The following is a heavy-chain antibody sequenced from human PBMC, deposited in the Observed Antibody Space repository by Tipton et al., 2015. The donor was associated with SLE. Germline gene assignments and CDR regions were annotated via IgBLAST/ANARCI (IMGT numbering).Heavy chain of an antibody. CDR3: ARVRDVGLRLGELSPYYFDY. Sequence: QLVQSGAEVKKPGSSVKVSCKASGGTFSSYAISWVRQAPGQGLEWMGGIIPIFGTANYAQKFQGRVTITADESTSTAYMELSSLRSEDTAVYYCARVRDVGLRLGELSPYYFDYWGQGTLVSVSS. CDR2: IIPIFGTA. D-gene: IGHD3-16*02. CDR1: GGTFSSYA. V-gene: IGHV1-69*01. J-gene: IGHJ4*02.